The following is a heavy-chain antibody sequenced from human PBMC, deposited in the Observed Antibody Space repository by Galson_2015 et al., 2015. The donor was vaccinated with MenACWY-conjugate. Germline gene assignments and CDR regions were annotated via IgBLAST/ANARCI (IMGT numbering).Heavy chain of an antibody. D-gene: IGHD3-10*01. J-gene: IGHJ3*02. V-gene: IGHV4-39*07. CDR1: GGSISSSIYY. CDR2: IYYSGNT. CDR3: ARGPDYDSESYTPRPLHPFDI. Sequence: ETLSLTCTVSGGSISSSIYYWGWIRQPPGQGLEWIGSIYYSGNTFYNPSLKSRVTISIDTSKNQFSLKLTSVTAADTAVHYCARGPDYDSESYTPRPLHPFDIWGQGTMVTVSS.